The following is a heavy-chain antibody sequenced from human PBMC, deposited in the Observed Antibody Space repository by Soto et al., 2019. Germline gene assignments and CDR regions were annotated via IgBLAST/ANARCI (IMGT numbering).Heavy chain of an antibody. V-gene: IGHV3-48*01. CDR2: ITKSSRTI. CDR3: ARDVSGLNWFDP. CDR1: GFTFSTYS. Sequence: GSLRLSCAASGFTFSTYSMNWVRQAPGKGLEWISYITKSSRTIYYADSVKGRFTISRDNAKNSLYLQMNSLRAEDTAVYYCARDVSGLNWFDPWGQGTLVTVSS. D-gene: IGHD5-12*01. J-gene: IGHJ5*02.